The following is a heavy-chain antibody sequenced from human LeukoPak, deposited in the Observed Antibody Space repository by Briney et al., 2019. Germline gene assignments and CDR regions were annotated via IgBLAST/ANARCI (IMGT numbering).Heavy chain of an antibody. J-gene: IGHJ4*02. CDR3: ARLIGYSSME. CDR1: GFTFSSYS. D-gene: IGHD6-19*01. V-gene: IGHV3-21*01. Sequence: KSGGSLRLSCAASGFTFSSYSMNWVRQAPGKGLEWVSSISSSSSYIYYADSVKGRFTISGDDAKNSLYLQMNSLRAEDTAVYYCARLIGYSSMEWGQGTLVTVSS. CDR2: ISSSSSYI.